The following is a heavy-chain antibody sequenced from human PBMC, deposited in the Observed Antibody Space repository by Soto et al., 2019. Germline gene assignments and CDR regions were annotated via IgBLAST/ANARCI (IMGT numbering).Heavy chain of an antibody. CDR1: GGTFSSYA. V-gene: IGHV1-69*13. CDR3: ARDSGYSSSWRLNGWFDP. Sequence: SVKVSCKASGGTFSSYAISWVRQAPGQGLEWMGGIIPIFGTANYAQKFQGRVTITADESTSTAYMELSSLRSEDTAVYYCARDSGYSSSWRLNGWFDPWGQGTLVTVSS. D-gene: IGHD6-13*01. J-gene: IGHJ5*02. CDR2: IIPIFGTA.